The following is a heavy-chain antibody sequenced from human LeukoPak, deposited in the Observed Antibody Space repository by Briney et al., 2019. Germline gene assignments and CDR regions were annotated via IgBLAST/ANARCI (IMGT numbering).Heavy chain of an antibody. CDR3: VRGNYNFDY. V-gene: IGHV6-1*01. CDR2: TYYRTKWYH. Sequence: SQTLSLTCDISGESVSSDGASWNWIRQSPSRGLEWLGRTYYRTKWYHEYAVSVRSRLTVNPDTSRNQFSLQLNSVTPEDTAVYYCVRGNYNFDYWGQGTLVTVSS. J-gene: IGHJ4*02. D-gene: IGHD5-24*01. CDR1: GESVSSDGAS.